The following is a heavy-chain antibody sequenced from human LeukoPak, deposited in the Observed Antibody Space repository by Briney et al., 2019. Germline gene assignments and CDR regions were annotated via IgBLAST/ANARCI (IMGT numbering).Heavy chain of an antibody. Sequence: SETLSLTCTVSGGSISSYYWGWIRQPPGKGLEWIGSIYHSGSTYYSPSLRSRVTISVDTSKNQFSLKLSSVAAADTAMYYCARVESSRDYYGPNWFDPWGQGTLVTVSS. V-gene: IGHV4-38-2*02. CDR1: GGSISSYY. CDR2: IYHSGST. J-gene: IGHJ5*02. D-gene: IGHD3-10*01. CDR3: ARVESSRDYYGPNWFDP.